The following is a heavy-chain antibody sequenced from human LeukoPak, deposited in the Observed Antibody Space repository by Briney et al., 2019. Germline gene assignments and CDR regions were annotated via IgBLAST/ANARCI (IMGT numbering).Heavy chain of an antibody. V-gene: IGHV1-2*02. J-gene: IGHJ4*02. CDR3: ARPGIVGGSGLDY. CDR1: GYTFTGYY. CDR2: INPNSGGT. D-gene: IGHD1-26*01. Sequence: GASVKVSCKASGYTFTGYYMHWVRQAPGQGLEWMGWINPNSGGTNYAQKFQGRVTMTRDMSTSTVYMELSSLRSEDTAVYYCARPGIVGGSGLDYWGQGTLVTVSS.